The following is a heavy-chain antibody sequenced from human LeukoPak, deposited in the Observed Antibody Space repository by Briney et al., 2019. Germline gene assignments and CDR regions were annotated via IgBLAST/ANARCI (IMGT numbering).Heavy chain of an antibody. Sequence: GESLKISCKGSGYSFTSYWIGWVRQMPGKGQEWMGIIYPGDSGSRYSPSFQGQVTISADKSISTAYLQWSSLKASDSAMYYCARRDSSGYYFRFDYWGRGTLVTVSS. D-gene: IGHD3-22*01. CDR3: ARRDSSGYYFRFDY. V-gene: IGHV5-51*01. J-gene: IGHJ4*02. CDR2: IYPGDSGS. CDR1: GYSFTSYW.